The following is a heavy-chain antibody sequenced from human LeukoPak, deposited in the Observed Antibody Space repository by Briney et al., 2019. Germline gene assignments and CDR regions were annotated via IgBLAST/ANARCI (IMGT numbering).Heavy chain of an antibody. J-gene: IGHJ4*02. CDR3: ARLVGGTTGATDY. Sequence: GGSLRLSCTASGFNFSYYAMHWVRQAPGKGLAWVALIWFDGSNKYYDDSVKGRFTISRDNSKDTVFLQMNGLTADDTGVYYCARLVGGTTGATDYWGQGSLVSVS. D-gene: IGHD1-26*01. CDR2: IWFDGSNK. CDR1: GFNFSYYA. V-gene: IGHV3-33*01.